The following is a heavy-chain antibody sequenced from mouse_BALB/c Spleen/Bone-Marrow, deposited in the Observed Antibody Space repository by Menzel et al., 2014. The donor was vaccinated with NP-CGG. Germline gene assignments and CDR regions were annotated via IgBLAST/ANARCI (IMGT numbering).Heavy chain of an antibody. CDR3: ARQYDYDGAWFAY. CDR1: GFTFSSYA. Sequence: EVQLVESGGGLVKPGGSLKLSRAASGFTFSSYAMSWVRQTPEKRLEWVATISSGGSYTYYPDSVKGRFTISRDNAKNTLYLQMSSLRSEDTAMYYCARQYDYDGAWFAYWGQGTLVTVSA. V-gene: IGHV5-9-3*01. J-gene: IGHJ3*01. D-gene: IGHD2-4*01. CDR2: ISSGGSYT.